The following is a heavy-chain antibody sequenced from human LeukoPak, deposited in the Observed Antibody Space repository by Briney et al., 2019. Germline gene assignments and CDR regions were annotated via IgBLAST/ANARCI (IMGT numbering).Heavy chain of an antibody. CDR1: GGSISSYY. V-gene: IGHV4-59*01. J-gene: IGHJ3*02. Sequence: PSETLSLTCTVSGGSISSYYWSWIRQPPGKGLEWIGYIYYSGSTNYNPSLKSRVTISVDTSKNQFSLKLSSVTAADTAVYYCARSVDTAAPDAFDIWGQGTMVTVSS. D-gene: IGHD5-18*01. CDR2: IYYSGST. CDR3: ARSVDTAAPDAFDI.